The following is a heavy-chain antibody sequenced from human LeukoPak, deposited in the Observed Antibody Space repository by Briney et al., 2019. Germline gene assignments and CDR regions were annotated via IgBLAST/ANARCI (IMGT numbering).Heavy chain of an antibody. Sequence: SETPSLTCTVSGGSISSGGYYWSWIRQPPGKGLEWIGYIYHSGSTYYNPSLKSRVTISVDRSKNQFSLKLSSVTAADTAVYYCARLREVPDAFDIWGQGTMVTVSS. J-gene: IGHJ3*02. CDR1: GGSISSGGYY. CDR2: IYHSGST. D-gene: IGHD3-16*01. V-gene: IGHV4-30-2*01. CDR3: ARLREVPDAFDI.